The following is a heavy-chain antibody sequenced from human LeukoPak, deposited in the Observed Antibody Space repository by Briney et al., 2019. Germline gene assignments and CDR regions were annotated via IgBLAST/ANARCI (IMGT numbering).Heavy chain of an antibody. CDR2: IYHSGST. D-gene: IGHD3-22*01. CDR1: GGSISSAGYS. Sequence: SQTLSLTCAVSGGSISSAGYSWIWIRQPPGKGLEWIGYIYHSGSTYYNPSLKSRVTISVDRSKNQFSLKLSSVTAADTAVYYCARGSSYYDSSGARGAFDIWGQGTMVTVSS. CDR3: ARGSSYYDSSGARGAFDI. J-gene: IGHJ3*02. V-gene: IGHV4-30-2*01.